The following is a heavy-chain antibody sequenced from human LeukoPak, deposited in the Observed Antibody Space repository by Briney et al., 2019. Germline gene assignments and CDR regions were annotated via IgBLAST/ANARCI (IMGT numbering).Heavy chain of an antibody. Sequence: SETLSLTCTVSGDSISSSNWWSWVRQPPGKGLEWIGEIYHGGNINYNPSLKSRVTISTDKSKNQFSLKLSSVTAADTAVYYCARDPYSYGYYFDYWGQGTLVTVSS. J-gene: IGHJ4*02. CDR2: IYHGGNI. CDR1: GDSISSSNW. V-gene: IGHV4-4*02. CDR3: ARDPYSYGYYFDY. D-gene: IGHD5-18*01.